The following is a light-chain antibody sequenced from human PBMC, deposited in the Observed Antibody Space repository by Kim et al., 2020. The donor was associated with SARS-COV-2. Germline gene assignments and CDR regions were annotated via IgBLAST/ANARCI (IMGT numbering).Light chain of an antibody. CDR1: QSVSTN. Sequence: SVSPGERATLSCRASQSVSTNLAWYQQNPGQAPRLVIYGASTRATGIPAGFSGSGSGTEFTLTISSLQSEDFAVYYCQQYNNWPYTFGQGTKLEI. J-gene: IGKJ2*01. V-gene: IGKV3-15*01. CDR3: QQYNNWPYT. CDR2: GAS.